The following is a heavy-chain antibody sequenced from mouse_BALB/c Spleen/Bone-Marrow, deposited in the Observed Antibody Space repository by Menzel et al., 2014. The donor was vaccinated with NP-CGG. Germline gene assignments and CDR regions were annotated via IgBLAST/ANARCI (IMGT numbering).Heavy chain of an antibody. CDR3: ARIYYYGRDY. D-gene: IGHD1-1*01. V-gene: IGHV1-7*01. Sequence: QVQLQQSGAEPAKPGASVKMSCKASGYTFTNYWMHWVKQRPGQGLEWIGHINPSTGYTEYNQKFKDKATLTADKSSSTAYMQLSSLTSEDSAVYYFARIYYYGRDYWNQGTTLTIST. J-gene: IGHJ2*01. CDR1: GYTFTNYW. CDR2: INPSTGYT.